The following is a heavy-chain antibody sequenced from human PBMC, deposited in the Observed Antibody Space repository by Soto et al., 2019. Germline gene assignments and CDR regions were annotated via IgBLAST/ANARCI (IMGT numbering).Heavy chain of an antibody. D-gene: IGHD3-22*01. Sequence: SETLSLTCTVSGGSISSGGYYWSWIRQHPGKGLEWIGYIYYGGSTYYNPSLKSRATISGDTSKNQFSLKLSSVTAADTAVYYCARGGYYYKSSGQNSYDYCCQGILFTVS. J-gene: IGHJ4*01. CDR3: ARGGYYYKSSGQNSYDY. CDR2: IYYGGST. CDR1: GGSISSGGYY. V-gene: IGHV4-31*03.